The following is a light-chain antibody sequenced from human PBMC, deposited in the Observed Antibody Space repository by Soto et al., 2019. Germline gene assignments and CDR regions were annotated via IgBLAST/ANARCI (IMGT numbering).Light chain of an antibody. CDR1: QDIRDD. J-gene: IGKJ1*01. Sequence: AIQMTQSPSSLSASIGDRVTITCRASQDIRDDLGWYQQKPGKAPNLLIYAASNLQTGVPSRFSGSGSGTDFTLTISSLQPEDFATYYCLHDHNYPRTFGQGTEVDIK. CDR2: AAS. V-gene: IGKV1-6*01. CDR3: LHDHNYPRT.